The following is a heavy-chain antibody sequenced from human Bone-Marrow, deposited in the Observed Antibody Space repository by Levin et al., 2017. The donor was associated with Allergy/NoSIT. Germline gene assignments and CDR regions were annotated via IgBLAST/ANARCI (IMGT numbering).Heavy chain of an antibody. CDR1: GYTFINYP. J-gene: IGHJ4*02. CDR2: ITTNTGNP. D-gene: IGHD5-18*01. Sequence: GESLKISCKASGYTFINYPMNWARQAPGQGLEWMGWITTNTGNPTYAQGFTGRFVFSLDTSVTTAYLHIFSLKPDDTAVYYCARGGSSPGFIDYWGQGTLVTVSS. V-gene: IGHV7-4-1*01. CDR3: ARGGSSPGFIDY.